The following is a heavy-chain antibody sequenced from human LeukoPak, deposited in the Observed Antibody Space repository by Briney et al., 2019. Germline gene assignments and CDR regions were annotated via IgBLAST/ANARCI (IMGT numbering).Heavy chain of an antibody. D-gene: IGHD2-2*01. CDR3: ARRGSGGVPENFDY. CDR1: GYSFTIYC. Sequence: GESLKISCKGSGYSFTIYCSGWVRQMHGKGLEWMGIIYPGDSDTRYSPSFQGQVTNSADKSISTAYLQWSSLKASDTAMYYCARRGSGGVPENFDYWGQGTLVTVSS. CDR2: IYPGDSDT. V-gene: IGHV5-51*01. J-gene: IGHJ4*02.